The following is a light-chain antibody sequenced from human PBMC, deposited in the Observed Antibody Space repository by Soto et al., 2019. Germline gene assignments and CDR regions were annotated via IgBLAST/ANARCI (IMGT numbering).Light chain of an antibody. CDR3: NSYTSTSTLYV. Sequence: QSVLTQPASVSGSPGQSITISCTVTSSDIGGYTYVSWYQQYPGDVPKLIISDVSNRPSGISSRFSGSKSGNTASLTISGLQAEDEADYYCNSYTSTSTLYVFGTGTKVTVL. J-gene: IGLJ1*01. V-gene: IGLV2-14*03. CDR1: SSDIGGYTY. CDR2: DVS.